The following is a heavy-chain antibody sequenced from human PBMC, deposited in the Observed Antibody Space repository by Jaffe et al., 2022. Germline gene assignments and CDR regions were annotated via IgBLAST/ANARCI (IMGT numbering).Heavy chain of an antibody. D-gene: IGHD4-17*01. Sequence: QVQLQESGPGLVKPSGTLSLTCAVSGGSISSSNWWSWVRQPPGKGLEWIGEIYHSGSTNYNPSLKSRVTISVDKSKNQFSLKLSSVTAADTAVYYCARWGVPLDTVTTGPPDAFDIWGQGTMVTVSS. CDR3: ARWGVPLDTVTTGPPDAFDI. V-gene: IGHV4-4*02. CDR1: GGSISSSNW. CDR2: IYHSGST. J-gene: IGHJ3*02.